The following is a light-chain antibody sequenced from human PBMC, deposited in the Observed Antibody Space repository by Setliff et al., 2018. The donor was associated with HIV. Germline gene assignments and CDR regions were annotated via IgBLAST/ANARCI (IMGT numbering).Light chain of an antibody. J-gene: IGLJ1*01. CDR1: SRDVGGYNY. V-gene: IGLV2-14*01. CDR3: SSYTSSSTLDV. CDR2: EVS. Sequence: QSVLTQPASVSGSPGQSITISCTGTSRDVGGYNYVSWYQPPPGKAPKLMIYEVSNRPSGVSNRFSGSKSGNTASLTISGLQAEDEADYYCSSYTSSSTLDVFGTGTKVTGL.